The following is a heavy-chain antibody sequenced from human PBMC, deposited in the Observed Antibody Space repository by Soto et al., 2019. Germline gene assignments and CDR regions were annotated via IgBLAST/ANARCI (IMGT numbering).Heavy chain of an antibody. CDR2: TKRDASET. CDR3: ARPPVEGIHV. D-gene: IGHD1-1*01. CDR1: GFNFSSYW. V-gene: IGHV3-7*01. J-gene: IGHJ6*02. Sequence: QPGGSLRLSCEGTGFNFSSYWMHWVRQAPGKGLEWVANTKRDASETYYADSVKGRFTISRDNTKNSLYLQMNSLRVEDTAVYHCARPPVEGIHVWGQGTTVTVSS.